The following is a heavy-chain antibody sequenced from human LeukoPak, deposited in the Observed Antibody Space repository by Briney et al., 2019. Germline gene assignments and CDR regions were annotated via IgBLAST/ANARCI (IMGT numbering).Heavy chain of an antibody. CDR2: FDPEDGET. CDR3: ATAEYCSGGSCYSLDY. D-gene: IGHD2-15*01. CDR1: GYTLTELS. Sequence: GASVKVSCKVSGYTLTELSMHWVRQAPGKGLEWMGGFDPEDGETIYAQKFQGRVTMTEDTSTDTAYMELSSLRSGDTAVYYCATAEYCSGGSCYSLDYWGQGTLVTVSS. J-gene: IGHJ4*02. V-gene: IGHV1-24*01.